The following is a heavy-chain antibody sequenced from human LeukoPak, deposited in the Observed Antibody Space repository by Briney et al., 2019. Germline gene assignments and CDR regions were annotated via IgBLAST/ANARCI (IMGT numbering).Heavy chain of an antibody. D-gene: IGHD5-18*01. J-gene: IGHJ4*02. CDR2: LYSGGNT. V-gene: IGHV3-53*01. CDR3: ARAPRDGYSYGIDY. Sequence: GGSLRLSCAASGFTVSSNSMSWVRQAPGKGLEWVSVLYSGGNTYYADSVMGRFTISRDNSKNTLYLQMNSLRAEDTAVYYCARAPRDGYSYGIDYWGQGTLVTVSS. CDR1: GFTVSSNS.